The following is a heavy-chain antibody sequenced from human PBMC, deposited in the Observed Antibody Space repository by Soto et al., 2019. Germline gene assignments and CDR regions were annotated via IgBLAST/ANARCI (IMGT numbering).Heavy chain of an antibody. D-gene: IGHD1-7*01. CDR1: GGSFTSNNW. V-gene: IGHV4-4*02. CDR2: IYRTGST. J-gene: IGHJ4*02. CDR3: ESRDPGTSVDY. Sequence: SETLSLTCAVSGGSFTSNNWWTWVRQPPGQGLEWIGEIYRTGSTNYNPSLKSRVTISLDKSENQFSLKVTSLTAADTAVYYCESRDPGTSVDYWGQGTLVTVSS.